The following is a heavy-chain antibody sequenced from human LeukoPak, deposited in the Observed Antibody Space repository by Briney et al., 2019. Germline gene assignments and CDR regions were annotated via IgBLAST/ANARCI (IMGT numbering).Heavy chain of an antibody. V-gene: IGHV3-11*01. CDR3: ARVVYCSGGSCHIFAFDI. J-gene: IGHJ3*02. CDR2: ISSSGSSA. CDR1: GFTFSDYY. D-gene: IGHD2-15*01. Sequence: TGGSLRLSCAASGFTFSDYYMSWIRQAPGKGLEWVSYISSSGSSAFYADSAKGRFTISRDNAKNSLSLQVNSLRAEDTAVYYCARVVYCSGGSCHIFAFDIWGQGTMVTVSS.